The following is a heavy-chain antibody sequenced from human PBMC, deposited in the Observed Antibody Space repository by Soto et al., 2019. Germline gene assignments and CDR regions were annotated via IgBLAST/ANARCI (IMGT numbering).Heavy chain of an antibody. V-gene: IGHV3-7*01. CDR2: IKQDGSEK. Sequence: EVQLVESGGGLVQPGGSLRLSCAASGFTFSSYWMSWVRQAPGKGLEWVANIKQDGSEKYYVDSVKGRFTISRDNAKNSLYLQMNSLRAEDTAVYYCARDLLGYCSGVSCFFNWYFDLWGRGTLVTVSS. D-gene: IGHD2-15*01. CDR1: GFTFSSYW. CDR3: ARDLLGYCSGVSCFFNWYFDL. J-gene: IGHJ2*01.